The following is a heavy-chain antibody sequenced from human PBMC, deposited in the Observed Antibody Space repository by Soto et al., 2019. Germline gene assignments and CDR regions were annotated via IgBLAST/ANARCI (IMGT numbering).Heavy chain of an antibody. Sequence: SVKVSCKASGGTFSSYAISWLRQAPGQGLEWMGGIIPIFGTANYAQKFQGRVTITADESTSTAYMELSSLRSEDTAVYDCARGRGTKAVVGLPRSTESFESWGKGT. CDR3: ARGRGTKAVVGLPRSTESFES. CDR1: GGTFSSYA. V-gene: IGHV1-69*13. D-gene: IGHD1-1*01. CDR2: IIPIFGTA. J-gene: IGHJ3*02.